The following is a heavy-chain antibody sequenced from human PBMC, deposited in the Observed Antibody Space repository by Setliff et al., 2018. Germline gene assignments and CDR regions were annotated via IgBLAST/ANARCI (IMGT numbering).Heavy chain of an antibody. J-gene: IGHJ6*03. V-gene: IGHV1-18*01. CDR1: GYIFNTFG. CDR2: ISPDNGDR. CDR3: ARSPPNRGVGQGHHMDV. Sequence: ASVKVSCKTSGYIFNTFGINWLRRAPGQGLEWIGWISPDNGDRKYAQNLQDRVTMTTGTSTSTAYLEVRSLGSDDTDLYYCARSPPNRGVGQGHHMDVWGKGTTVTVSS. D-gene: IGHD1-26*01.